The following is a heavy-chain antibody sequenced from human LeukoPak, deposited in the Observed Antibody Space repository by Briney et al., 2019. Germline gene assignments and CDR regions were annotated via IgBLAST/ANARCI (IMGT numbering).Heavy chain of an antibody. D-gene: IGHD6-13*01. V-gene: IGHV2-5*01. CDR1: GFSLSTSGVG. CDR3: AHYTGYSSSWYSNY. J-gene: IGHJ4*02. CDR2: IYWNDEK. Sequence: SGPTLVNPTQTLTLTCTFSGFSLSTSGVGVGWIRQPPGKALEWLAVIYWNDEKRYSPSLKSRLTITKDTSKNQVVLTMTNMDPVDAATYYCAHYTGYSSSWYSNYWGQGTLVTVSS.